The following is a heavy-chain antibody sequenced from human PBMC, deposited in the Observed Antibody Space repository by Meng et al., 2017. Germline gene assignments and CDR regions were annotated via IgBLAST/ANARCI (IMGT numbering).Heavy chain of an antibody. CDR1: GGSISSYY. J-gene: IGHJ4*02. CDR2: IYYSGST. D-gene: IGHD1-26*01. CDR3: ARARQKGVGAIDY. Sequence: VKVHEWGAGLLKASETLSLTCTVSGGSISSYYWSWIRQPPGKGLEWIGYIYYSGSTNYDPSLKSRVTISVDTSKNQFSLKLSSVTAADTAVYYCARARQKGVGAIDYWGQGTLVTVSS. V-gene: IGHV4-59*01.